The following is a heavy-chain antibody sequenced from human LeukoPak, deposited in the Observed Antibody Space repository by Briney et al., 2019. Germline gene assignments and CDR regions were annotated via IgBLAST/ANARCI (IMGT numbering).Heavy chain of an antibody. CDR2: MSWNGDNI. V-gene: IGHV3-9*01. CDR1: GFTVEGDD. CDR3: AKDGSSHSNMLTAYDY. J-gene: IGHJ4*02. D-gene: IGHD3-16*01. Sequence: PGGWLRLSWGACGFTVEGDDMGGGRHAQGKGMEWVSAMSWNGDNIAYADSVKGRFTISRDNGKNCVYLQINSLRPEDTALYYCAKDGSSHSNMLTAYDYWGQGTLVTVSS.